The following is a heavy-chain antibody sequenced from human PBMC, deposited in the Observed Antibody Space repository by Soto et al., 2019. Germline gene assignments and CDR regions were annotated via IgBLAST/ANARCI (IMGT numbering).Heavy chain of an antibody. D-gene: IGHD3-10*01. CDR2: IYYSGST. V-gene: IGHV4-59*01. CDR3: ARVPHYYGSGYYYYYGMDV. Sequence: PSETMSLTCTVSGGSISSYYWSWIRQPPGKGLEWIGYIYYSGSTNYNPSLKSRATISVDTSKNQFSLKLSSVTAADTAVYYCARVPHYYGSGYYYYYGMDVWGQGTTVTV. J-gene: IGHJ6*02. CDR1: GGSISSYY.